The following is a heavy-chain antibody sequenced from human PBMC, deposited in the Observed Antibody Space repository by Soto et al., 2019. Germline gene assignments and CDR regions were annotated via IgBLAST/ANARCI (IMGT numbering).Heavy chain of an antibody. CDR1: GGSISSGDYF. Sequence: LQESGPGLVKPSETLSLTCSVSGGSISSGDYFWSWLRQPPGKGLEWSGNIYYSGTTYSNPSLTSRVTISVDTSKNQFSLKVTSVTAADTAVYYCARQGIARDHAFDIWGLGTMVTVSS. CDR2: IYYSGTT. CDR3: ARQGIARDHAFDI. J-gene: IGHJ3*02. D-gene: IGHD2-15*01. V-gene: IGHV4-30-4*01.